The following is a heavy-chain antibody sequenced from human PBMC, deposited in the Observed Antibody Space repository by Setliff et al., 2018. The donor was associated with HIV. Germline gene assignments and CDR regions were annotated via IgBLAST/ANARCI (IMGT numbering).Heavy chain of an antibody. J-gene: IGHJ4*02. CDR1: GVSISNYY. CDR2: IYTSGNT. CDR3: AGHFYYSGSGIWAGLDS. Sequence: SETLSLTCTVSGVSISNYYWSWIRQPAGKGLEWIGRIYTSGNTNYNPSPKSRVTMSVDTSKKQFSLKLTSVTAADTAVYYCAGHFYYSGSGIWAGLDSWGQGTLVTVSS. D-gene: IGHD3-10*01. V-gene: IGHV4-4*07.